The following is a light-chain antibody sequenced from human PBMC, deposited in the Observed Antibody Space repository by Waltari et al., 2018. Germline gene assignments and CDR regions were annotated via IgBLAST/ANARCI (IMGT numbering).Light chain of an antibody. CDR1: SSAIGVANY. Sequence: HSALTQPASVSGSPGQSLTIPCTGTSSAIGVANYVSWYQQYTGKAPKVIIYEVTKRPSGVSNRFSGSKSGNTASLTISGLQAEDEADYYCSSYSTISSPVQFGGGTTLTVL. CDR2: EVT. V-gene: IGLV2-14*01. J-gene: IGLJ2*01. CDR3: SSYSTISSPVQ.